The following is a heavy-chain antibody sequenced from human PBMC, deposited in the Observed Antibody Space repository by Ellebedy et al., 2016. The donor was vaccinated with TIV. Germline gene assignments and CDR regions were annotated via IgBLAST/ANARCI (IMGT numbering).Heavy chain of an antibody. Sequence: GESLKISXAASGFTFSSYWMSWVRQAPGKGLEWVANIKQDASEKYYVDSVKGRFTISRDNAKNSVYLQMNSLRAEDTAVYFCAGRHFDLWGRGTLVTVSS. J-gene: IGHJ2*01. CDR2: IKQDASEK. CDR3: AGRHFDL. CDR1: GFTFSSYW. V-gene: IGHV3-7*01.